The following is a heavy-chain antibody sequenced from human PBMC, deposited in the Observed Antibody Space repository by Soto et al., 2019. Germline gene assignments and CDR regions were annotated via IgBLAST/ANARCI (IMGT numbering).Heavy chain of an antibody. D-gene: IGHD3-10*01. Sequence: PGGSLRLSCAASGFTFSSYAMSWVRQAPGKGLEWVSAISGSGGSTYYADSVKGRFTISRDNSKNTLYLQMNSLRAEGTAVYYCAKEYYYGSGPSDYYFDYWGQGTLVTVSS. CDR1: GFTFSSYA. V-gene: IGHV3-23*01. J-gene: IGHJ4*02. CDR2: ISGSGGST. CDR3: AKEYYYGSGPSDYYFDY.